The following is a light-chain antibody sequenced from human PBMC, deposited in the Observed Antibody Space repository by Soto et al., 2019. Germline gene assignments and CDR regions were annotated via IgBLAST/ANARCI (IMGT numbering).Light chain of an antibody. CDR3: PQYDNLPLT. CDR1: QDISNY. CDR2: DAS. Sequence: DIQMTQSPSSLSASVGDRVTITCQASQDISNYLNWYQQKPGKAPKLLIYDASNLETGVPSRFSGSGSGTDFTFTISSLKPEDIATYYCPQYDNLPLTFGGGTKVEIK. V-gene: IGKV1-33*01. J-gene: IGKJ4*01.